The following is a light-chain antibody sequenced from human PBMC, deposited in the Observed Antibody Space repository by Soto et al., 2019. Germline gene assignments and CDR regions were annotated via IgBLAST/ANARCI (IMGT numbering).Light chain of an antibody. Sequence: EIVMTQSPPSLTVTPGEPASISCSSSQRLLHSNGNIFLDWYLQKPGQSPQLLICLGFNRASGVPDRVSGSGAGTDFTLKISRVEAEDAGVYYCMQALQTPYTFGQGTKLEIK. CDR3: MQALQTPYT. CDR1: QRLLHSNGNIF. V-gene: IGKV2-28*01. CDR2: LGF. J-gene: IGKJ2*01.